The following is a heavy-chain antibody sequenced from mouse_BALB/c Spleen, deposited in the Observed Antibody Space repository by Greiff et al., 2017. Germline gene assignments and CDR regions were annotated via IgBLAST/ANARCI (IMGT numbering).Heavy chain of an antibody. Sequence: LVKPGASVKISCKASGYSFTGYYMHWVKQSHGKSLEWIGYISCYNGATSYNQKFKGKATFTVDTSSSTAYMQFNSLTSEDSAVYYCARGYDYYAMDYWGQGTSVTVSS. D-gene: IGHD2-10*02. CDR3: ARGYDYYAMDY. V-gene: IGHV1S34*01. J-gene: IGHJ4*01. CDR1: GYSFTGYY. CDR2: ISCYNGAT.